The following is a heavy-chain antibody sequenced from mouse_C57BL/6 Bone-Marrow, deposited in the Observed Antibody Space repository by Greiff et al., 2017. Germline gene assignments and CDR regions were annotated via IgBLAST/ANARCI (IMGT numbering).Heavy chain of an antibody. V-gene: IGHV7-3*01. Sequence: EVKLVESGGGLVQPGGSLSLSCAASGFTFTDYYMSWVRQPPGKALEWLGFIRNKANGYTTEYSASVKGRFTISRDNSQSILYLQMNALRAEDSATYSCARYVLRLWYFDVWGTGTTVTVSS. CDR3: ARYVLRLWYFDV. D-gene: IGHD1-2*01. CDR2: IRNKANGYTT. J-gene: IGHJ1*03. CDR1: GFTFTDYY.